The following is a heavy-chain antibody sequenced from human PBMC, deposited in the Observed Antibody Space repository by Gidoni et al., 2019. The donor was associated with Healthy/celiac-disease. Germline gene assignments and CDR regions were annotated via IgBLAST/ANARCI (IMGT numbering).Heavy chain of an antibody. CDR1: GFTVSSYG. J-gene: IGHJ4*02. CDR3: AKVGHSSSWYGDYFDY. D-gene: IGHD6-13*01. Sequence: QVQLVESGGGVVQPGGSLRPSCAASGFTVSSYGMPWVRQAPGKGLEGVAVISDEGSNKYYADSVKGRFTISRDNSKNTLYQQMNSLRAEDTAVYYCAKVGHSSSWYGDYFDYWGQGTLVTVSS. CDR2: ISDEGSNK. V-gene: IGHV3-30*18.